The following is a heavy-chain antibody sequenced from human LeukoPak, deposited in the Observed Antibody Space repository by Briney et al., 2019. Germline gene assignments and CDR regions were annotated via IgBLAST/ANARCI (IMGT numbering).Heavy chain of an antibody. CDR2: SGVIGGTT. J-gene: IGHJ4*02. V-gene: IGHV3-23*01. CDR3: AKDLGPDTSGYYYHPSPFDS. D-gene: IGHD3-22*01. Sequence: GGSLRLSCAASGFPFSSYAMSWVRQTPGRGLEWVSTFRTSGVIGGTTYYADSVKGRFTISRDNSENTLTLQMNSLRVEDTAVYYCAKDLGPDTSGYYYHPSPFDSWGQGTLVAVSS. CDR1: GFPFSSYA.